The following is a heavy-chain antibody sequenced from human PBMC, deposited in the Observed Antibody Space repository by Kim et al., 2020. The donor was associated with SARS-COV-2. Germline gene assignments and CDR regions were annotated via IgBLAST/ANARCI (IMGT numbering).Heavy chain of an antibody. Sequence: SETLSLTFTVSGGPISSYYWSWIRQPPGKGLEWIGYIYYSGSTNYNPSLKSRVTISVDTSKNQFSLKLSSVTAADTAVYYCARGRGLTGFDYWGQGTLVT. J-gene: IGHJ4*02. D-gene: IGHD3-9*01. V-gene: IGHV4-59*01. CDR3: ARGRGLTGFDY. CDR2: IYYSGST. CDR1: GGPISSYY.